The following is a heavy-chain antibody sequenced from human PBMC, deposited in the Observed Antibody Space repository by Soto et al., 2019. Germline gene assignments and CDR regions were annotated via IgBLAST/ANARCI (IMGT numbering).Heavy chain of an antibody. D-gene: IGHD1-1*01. V-gene: IGHV4-34*01. CDR3: ARLTGTQDY. Sequence: QVQLQQWGAGLLKPSETLSLTCAVYGGSFSGYYWTWIRQPPGKGLEWIGETSESGITNYNPSLKPRLVMSLYTSENQFSLKLSSVTAADTAVYYCARLTGTQDYWGQGTLVTVSS. CDR2: TSESGIT. J-gene: IGHJ4*02. CDR1: GGSFSGYY.